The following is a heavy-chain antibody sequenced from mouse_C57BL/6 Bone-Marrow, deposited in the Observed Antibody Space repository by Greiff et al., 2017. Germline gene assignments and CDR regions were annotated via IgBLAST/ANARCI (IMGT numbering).Heavy chain of an antibody. J-gene: IGHJ4*01. V-gene: IGHV1-50*01. CDR1: GYTFTSYW. D-gene: IGHD1-1*01. Sequence: VQLQQPGAELVKPGASVKLSCKASGYTFTSYWMQWVKQRPGQGLEWIGEIDPSDSYTNYNQKFKGKATLTVDTSSSTAYLQLSSLTSENSAVYYGAREDIATGVADYYSMDYWGQGTSVTVSS. CDR3: AREDIATGVADYYSMDY. CDR2: IDPSDSYT.